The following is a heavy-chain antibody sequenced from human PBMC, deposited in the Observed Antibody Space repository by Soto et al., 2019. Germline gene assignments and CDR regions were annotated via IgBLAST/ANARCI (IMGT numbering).Heavy chain of an antibody. Sequence: EAQLVESGGGLVQPGGSLRLSCAASGVIFSSYWMHWVRQAPGKGLVWVSRINSDGSSTSYADSVKGRFTISRDNAKNTLYLQMNSLRAEDTAVYYCARLGEYGSGVGYDYWGQGTLVTVSS. J-gene: IGHJ4*02. D-gene: IGHD3-10*01. CDR2: INSDGSST. CDR1: GVIFSSYW. CDR3: ARLGEYGSGVGYDY. V-gene: IGHV3-74*01.